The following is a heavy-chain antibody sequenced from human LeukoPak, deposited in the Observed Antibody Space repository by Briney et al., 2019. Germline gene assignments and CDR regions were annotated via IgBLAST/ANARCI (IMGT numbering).Heavy chain of an antibody. Sequence: GGSLRLSCAASGFTFSSYSMNWVRQAPGKGLEWVSSISSSSSYIYYADSVKGRFTISRDNAKNSLYLQMNSLRAEDTAVYYCARAQTQKVVRYFDWVYYYYMDVWGKGTTVTVSS. CDR3: ARAQTQKVVRYFDWVYYYYMDV. CDR2: ISSSSSYI. J-gene: IGHJ6*03. CDR1: GFTFSSYS. D-gene: IGHD3-9*01. V-gene: IGHV3-21*01.